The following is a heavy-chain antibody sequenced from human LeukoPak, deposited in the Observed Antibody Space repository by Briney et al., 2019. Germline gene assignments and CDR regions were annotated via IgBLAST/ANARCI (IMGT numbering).Heavy chain of an antibody. CDR3: ARGQRAFAITMVRGVIQRGAFDI. V-gene: IGHV4-30-2*01. CDR1: GGSISSGGYS. D-gene: IGHD3-10*01. CDR2: IYHSGST. Sequence: SETLSLTCAASGGSISSGGYSWSWIRQPPGKGLEWIGYIYHSGSTYYNPSLKSRVTISVDRSKNQFSLKLSSVTAADTAVYYCARGQRAFAITMVRGVIQRGAFDIWGQGTMVTVSS. J-gene: IGHJ3*02.